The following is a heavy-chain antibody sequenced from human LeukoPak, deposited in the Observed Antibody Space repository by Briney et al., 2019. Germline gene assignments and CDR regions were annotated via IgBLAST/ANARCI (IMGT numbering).Heavy chain of an antibody. D-gene: IGHD2-2*01. J-gene: IGHJ5*02. CDR2: IFYSGST. CDR1: GGSISSGDYY. V-gene: IGHV4-30-4*08. Sequence: PSETLSLTCNVSGGSISSGDYYWSWIRQPPGKGLEWIGYIFYSGSTYHNPSLKSRVTIPVDTSKSQFSLKLRSVTAADTAVYYCARLNHCSTTSCYWVDPWGQGTLVTVSS. CDR3: ARLNHCSTTSCYWVDP.